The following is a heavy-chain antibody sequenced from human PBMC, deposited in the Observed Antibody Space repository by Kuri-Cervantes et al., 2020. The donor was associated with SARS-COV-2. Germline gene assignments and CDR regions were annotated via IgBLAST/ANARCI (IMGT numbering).Heavy chain of an antibody. J-gene: IGHJ6*03. Sequence: SCTVSGGSISSGGYYWSWIRQHPGKGLEWIGYIYYSGSTYYNPSLKSRLTISVDTSKNQFSLKLSSVTAADTAVYYCASLTSYSSSSYYYYYYYMDVWGKGTTVTVSS. CDR2: IYYSGST. CDR3: ASLTSYSSSSYYYYYYYMDV. CDR1: GGSISSGGYY. V-gene: IGHV4-31*02. D-gene: IGHD6-6*01.